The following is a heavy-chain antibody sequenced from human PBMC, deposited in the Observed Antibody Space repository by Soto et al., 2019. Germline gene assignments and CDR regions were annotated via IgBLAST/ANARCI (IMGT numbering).Heavy chain of an antibody. V-gene: IGHV3-23*01. Sequence: GGSLRLSCAASGFRFRTRAMSWVRQAPGKGLEWVASIRPGGDSTYYADSVKGRFAVSRDNSNVTLYLQMDSLRVEDTAVYFCASSKYDVVAGSVWFDPWGQGTLVTVSS. CDR3: ASSKYDVVAGSVWFDP. CDR1: GFRFRTRA. D-gene: IGHD2-21*01. J-gene: IGHJ5*02. CDR2: IRPGGDST.